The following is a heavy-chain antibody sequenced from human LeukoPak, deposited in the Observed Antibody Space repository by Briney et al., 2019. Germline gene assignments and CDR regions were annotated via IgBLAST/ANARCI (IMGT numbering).Heavy chain of an antibody. J-gene: IGHJ4*02. CDR3: AKGRTEGGTLALDY. CDR1: GFTFTTYW. V-gene: IGHV3-7*03. Sequence: PGGSLRLPCAASGFTFTTYWMGWVRQAPGKGLEWVANIKQDGSEKYYGDSVKGRFTISRDNAKNSLSLQMNSLRAEDTAVYYCAKGRTEGGTLALDYWGQGTLVTVSS. CDR2: IKQDGSEK. D-gene: IGHD6-19*01.